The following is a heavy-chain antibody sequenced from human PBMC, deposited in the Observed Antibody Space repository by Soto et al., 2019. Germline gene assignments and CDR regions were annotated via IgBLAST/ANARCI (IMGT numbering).Heavy chain of an antibody. D-gene: IGHD2-2*01. Sequence: EVQLVESGGGLVQPGGSLRLSCAASGFTFSSYWMHWVRQAPGKGLVWVSRINSDGSSTSYADSVKGRFTISRDNAKNRLSLQMNSLRAEDTAVYYCARSRVRYYYYGMDVWGQGTTVTVSS. CDR1: GFTFSSYW. V-gene: IGHV3-74*01. CDR2: INSDGSST. CDR3: ARSRVRYYYYGMDV. J-gene: IGHJ6*02.